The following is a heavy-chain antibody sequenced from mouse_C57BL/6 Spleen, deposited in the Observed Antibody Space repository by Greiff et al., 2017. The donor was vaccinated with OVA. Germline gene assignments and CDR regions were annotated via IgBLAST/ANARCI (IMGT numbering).Heavy chain of an antibody. V-gene: IGHV1-61*01. CDR3: ARKTPYFDY. J-gene: IGHJ2*01. Sequence: QVQLQQPGAELVRPGSSVKLSCKASGYTFPSYWMDWVKQRPGQGLEWIGNIYPSDSETHYNQKFKDKATLTVDKSSSTAYMQLSSLTSEDSAVYYCARKTPYFDYWGQGTTLTVSS. CDR2: IYPSDSET. CDR1: GYTFPSYW.